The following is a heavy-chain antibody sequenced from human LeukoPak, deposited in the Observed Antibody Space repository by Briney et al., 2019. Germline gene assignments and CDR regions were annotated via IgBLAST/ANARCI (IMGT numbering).Heavy chain of an antibody. CDR2: IIGSGGNA. CDR1: SGSCTAFA. Sequence: GGSLILSCSASSGSCTAFARGCFLHPPGEGLEWWSRIIGSGGNASYADSVEGRLTISRDNSKNTLYLQMNSLRAEDTALYYCARGRGGDYVHSRFDHWGQGPLVTVSS. J-gene: IGHJ4*02. V-gene: IGHV3-23*01. CDR3: ARGRGGDYVHSRFDH. D-gene: IGHD4-17*01.